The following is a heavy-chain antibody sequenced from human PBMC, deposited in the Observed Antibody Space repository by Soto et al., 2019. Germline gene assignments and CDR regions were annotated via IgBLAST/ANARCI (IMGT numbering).Heavy chain of an antibody. J-gene: IGHJ6*02. Sequence: GGSLRLSCAASVSTFSSYSMHWVRQDPGKGQEWVSSISSSSSYIYYTDSVKGRFTISRDNAKNSLYLQMNSLRAEDTAVYYCARDAGYCSSTSCQYYYYYYGMDVWGQGT. V-gene: IGHV3-21*01. D-gene: IGHD2-2*01. CDR1: VSTFSSYS. CDR3: ARDAGYCSSTSCQYYYYYYGMDV. CDR2: ISSSSSYI.